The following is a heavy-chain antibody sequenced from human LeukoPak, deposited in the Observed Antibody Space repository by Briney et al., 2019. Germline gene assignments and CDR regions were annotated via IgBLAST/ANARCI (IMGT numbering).Heavy chain of an antibody. CDR1: GFTFSSYC. Sequence: GGSLRLSCAAYGFTFSSYCMHWVRQAPGEGLEWVSFISYDGSNRYYADSVKGRFTIARDNSKNTLYLQMNSLRAEDTAVYYCAKDTSYCSGGSCYSNWFDPWGQGTLVTVSS. V-gene: IGHV3-30*18. CDR3: AKDTSYCSGGSCYSNWFDP. J-gene: IGHJ5*02. CDR2: ISYDGSNR. D-gene: IGHD2-15*01.